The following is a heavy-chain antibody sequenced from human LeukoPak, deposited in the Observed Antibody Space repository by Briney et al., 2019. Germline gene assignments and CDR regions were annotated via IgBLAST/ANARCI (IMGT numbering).Heavy chain of an antibody. CDR2: IYPGDSDT. V-gene: IGHV5-51*01. J-gene: IGHJ1*01. Sequence: GESLKISCKGSGYSFTYYWIAWVRQMPGKGLEWMGIIYPGDSDTRYSPSFQGQVTISADKSISTAYLQWSSLKASDTAMYYCASAMYCGGDCFKYFQHWGQGTLVTVSS. CDR3: ASAMYCGGDCFKYFQH. CDR1: GYSFTYYW. D-gene: IGHD2-21*02.